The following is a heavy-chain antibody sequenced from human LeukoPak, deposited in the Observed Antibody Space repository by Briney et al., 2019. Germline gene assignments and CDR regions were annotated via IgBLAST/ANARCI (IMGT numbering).Heavy chain of an antibody. Sequence: ASVKVSCKASGYTFPSYGISWVRQAPGQGLEWMGWISAYDGNKNYAQKLQGRVTMTTDTSPSTAYVELRSLRSDDPAVYYCARAPAQDVTTYIGYWGQGTLVTVSS. CDR3: ARAPAQDVTTYIGY. CDR2: ISAYDGNK. CDR1: GYTFPSYG. D-gene: IGHD4-17*01. J-gene: IGHJ4*02. V-gene: IGHV1-18*01.